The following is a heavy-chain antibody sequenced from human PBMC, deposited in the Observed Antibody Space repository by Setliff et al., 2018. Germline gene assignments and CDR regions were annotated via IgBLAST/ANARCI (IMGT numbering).Heavy chain of an antibody. Sequence: GASVKVSCKASGYTFTSYGFSWVRQAPGQGLEWMGWISVYNGKTKYAQKFQGRVTMTTDTSTRTAYMEVTSLRSDDTAVYYCATEKLPGAWGDYWGQGTLVTVSS. D-gene: IGHD2-21*01. CDR3: ATEKLPGAWGDY. V-gene: IGHV1-18*01. CDR1: GYTFTSYG. J-gene: IGHJ4*02. CDR2: ISVYNGKT.